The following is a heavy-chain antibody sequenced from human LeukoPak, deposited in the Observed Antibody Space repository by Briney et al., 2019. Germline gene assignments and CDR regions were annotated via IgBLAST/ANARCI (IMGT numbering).Heavy chain of an antibody. J-gene: IGHJ5*02. V-gene: IGHV1-69*05. CDR1: GGTFSSYA. D-gene: IGHD3-10*01. CDR3: ARVGYYYGSGSYWFDP. CDR2: IIPIFGTA. Sequence: GASVKASCKASGGTFSSYAISWARQAPGQGLEWMGGIIPIFGTANYAQKFQGRVTITTDESTSTAYMELSSLRSEDTAVYYCARVGYYYGSGSYWFDPWGQGTLVTVSS.